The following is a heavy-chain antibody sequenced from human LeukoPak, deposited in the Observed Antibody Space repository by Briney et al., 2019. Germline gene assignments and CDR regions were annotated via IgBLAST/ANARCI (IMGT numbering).Heavy chain of an antibody. D-gene: IGHD3-10*01. J-gene: IGHJ5*02. V-gene: IGHV4-61*02. CDR1: GGSISSGGHY. CDR3: ARDGINP. Sequence: NPSQTLSLTCTVSGGSISSGGHYWSWIRQPAGKGLEYLGRISSTGSTNYNPSLRSRVTISADTSKNHFSLKLTSVTAADTAVYYCARDGINPWGQGTLVTVSS. CDR2: ISSTGST.